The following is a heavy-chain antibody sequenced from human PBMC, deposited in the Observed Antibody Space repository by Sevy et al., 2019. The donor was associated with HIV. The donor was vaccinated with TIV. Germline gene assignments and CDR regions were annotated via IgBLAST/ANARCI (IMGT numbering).Heavy chain of an antibody. J-gene: IGHJ1*01. V-gene: IGHV1-2*02. D-gene: IGHD3-16*01. CDR1: GYTFTNYL. Sequence: ASVKVSCKASGYTFTNYLIHWVRQAPGQGLEWMAWIFPNSGDTKYSQKFQGRVTVTRDTSISTVYMELSSLRSDDTAVFYCVKALGGSPETSWGQGTLVTVSS. CDR2: IFPNSGDT. CDR3: VKALGGSPETS.